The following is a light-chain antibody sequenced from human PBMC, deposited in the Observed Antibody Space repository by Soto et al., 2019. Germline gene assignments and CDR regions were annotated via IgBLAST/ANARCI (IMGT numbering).Light chain of an antibody. CDR3: QQRSSWPLT. V-gene: IGKV3-11*01. CDR2: DTS. J-gene: IGKJ4*01. CDR1: QSVRSY. Sequence: EIVLTQSPATLSWSPGERATLSCRASQSVRSYLAWYQQKPGQAPRLLIYDTSNRATGIPARFSGSGSGTDFTLTISSLETEDFAVYYCQQRSSWPLTFSGGTKVEI.